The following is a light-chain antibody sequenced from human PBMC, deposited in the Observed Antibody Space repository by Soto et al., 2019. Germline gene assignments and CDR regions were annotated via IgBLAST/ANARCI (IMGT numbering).Light chain of an antibody. CDR1: QSVSSN. V-gene: IGKV3-15*01. J-gene: IGKJ2*01. CDR3: QQYNNWPRT. Sequence: EIVMTQSPATLYVSPGERATLSCRASQSVSSNLAWYQQKPGQAPRLLIYGASTRATGIPARFSGSGSGTEFTLTISSLHSEDFAVYYCQQYNNWPRTFGQGTKLEIK. CDR2: GAS.